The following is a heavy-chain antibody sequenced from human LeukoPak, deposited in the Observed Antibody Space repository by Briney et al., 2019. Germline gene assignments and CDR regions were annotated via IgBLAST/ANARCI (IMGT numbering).Heavy chain of an antibody. CDR3: ARGGGLDV. CDR2: INHNGNVN. J-gene: IGHJ6*02. Sequence: PGGSLRLSCAASGFTFSSYWMNWARQAPRKGLECVASINHNGNVNYYVDSVKGRFTISRDNVKNSLYLQMSNLRAEDTAVYFWARGGGLDVWGQGATVTVSS. V-gene: IGHV3-7*03. D-gene: IGHD3-16*01. CDR1: GFTFSSYW.